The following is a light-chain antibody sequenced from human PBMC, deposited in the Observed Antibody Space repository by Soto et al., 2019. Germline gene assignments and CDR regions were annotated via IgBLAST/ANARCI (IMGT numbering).Light chain of an antibody. J-gene: IGKJ1*01. CDR3: QQSYTTPWT. CDR1: QTISTS. V-gene: IGKV1-39*01. CDR2: TAS. Sequence: DIQMTQSPSSLSASVGDRVTITCRASQTISTSLNWYQQKPGTVPRLVVYTASKLQAGVPSRFSGSGSGTDFTLTISSLQPEDFSTYYCQQSYTTPWTFGRGTKVDIK.